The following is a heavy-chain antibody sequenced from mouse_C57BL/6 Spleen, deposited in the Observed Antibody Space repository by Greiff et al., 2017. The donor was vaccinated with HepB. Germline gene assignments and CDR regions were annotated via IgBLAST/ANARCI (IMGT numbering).Heavy chain of an antibody. J-gene: IGHJ1*03. CDR1: GYAFSSSW. Sequence: QVQLQQSGPELVKPGASVKISCKASGYAFSSSWMNWVKQRPGKGLEWIGRIYPGDGDTNYNGKFKGKATLTADKSSSTAYMQLSSLTSEDSAVYFCARWDHITTVVARYFDVWGTGTTVTVSS. D-gene: IGHD1-1*01. CDR3: ARWDHITTVVARYFDV. V-gene: IGHV1-82*01. CDR2: IYPGDGDT.